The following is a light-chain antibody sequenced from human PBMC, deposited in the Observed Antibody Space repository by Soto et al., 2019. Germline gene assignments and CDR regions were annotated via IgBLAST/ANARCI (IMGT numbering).Light chain of an antibody. Sequence: ETVMTQSPATLSVSPGDRATLSCRASQSVNSNLAWYQQKLGQAPRLLIYGASKRATGFPARFSGSGSGTDFTLTISSLQSEDFAVYYCQQYNNWPWTFGQGTKVDIK. CDR1: QSVNSN. CDR3: QQYNNWPWT. V-gene: IGKV3-15*01. J-gene: IGKJ1*01. CDR2: GAS.